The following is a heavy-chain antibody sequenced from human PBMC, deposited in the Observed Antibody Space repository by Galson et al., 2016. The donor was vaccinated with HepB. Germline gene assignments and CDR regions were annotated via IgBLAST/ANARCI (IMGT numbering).Heavy chain of an antibody. D-gene: IGHD2-21*02. Sequence: SLRLSCAASGFSFSTAWMTWVRQAPGKGLEWIGRSKSRTDGGAIDYAAPVSGRFTSSRDDSRDTLFLQMNSLKFEDTAVYYCTVCGFTGDLDYWGRGTRVGVSA. CDR1: GFSFSTAW. CDR2: SKSRTDGGAI. V-gene: IGHV3-15*01. J-gene: IGHJ4*03. CDR3: TVCGFTGDLDY.